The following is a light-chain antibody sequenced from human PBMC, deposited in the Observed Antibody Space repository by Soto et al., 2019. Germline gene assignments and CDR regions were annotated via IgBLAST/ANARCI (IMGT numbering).Light chain of an antibody. CDR3: QQSYRTPRT. Sequence: DIQMTQSPSSLSASIGDRVTITCRSSQTIATYLHWFQLKPGKAPKLLIYDASSLESGVPSRFSGSGSGTEFTLTISSLQPEDFATYYCQQSYRTPRTFGQGTKVDIK. CDR2: DAS. CDR1: QTIATY. V-gene: IGKV1-39*01. J-gene: IGKJ1*01.